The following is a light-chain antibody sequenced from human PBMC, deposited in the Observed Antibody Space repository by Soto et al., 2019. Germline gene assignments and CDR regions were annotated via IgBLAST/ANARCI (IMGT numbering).Light chain of an antibody. J-gene: IGLJ1*01. CDR3: SSYTRSSTSYV. V-gene: IGLV2-14*01. CDR1: SSDVGGYNY. Sequence: QSVLTQPASVSGSPGQSITISCTGTSSDVGGYNYVSWYQQHPGKAPKLMIYEVSNRPSRVSNRFSGSKSGNTASLTISGIQAEDEADYYCSSYTRSSTSYVFGTGTKLTGL. CDR2: EVS.